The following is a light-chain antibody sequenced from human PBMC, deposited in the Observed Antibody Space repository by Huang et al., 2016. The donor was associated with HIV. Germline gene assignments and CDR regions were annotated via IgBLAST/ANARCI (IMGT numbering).Light chain of an antibody. CDR3: QETYSIPYT. V-gene: IGKV1-39*01. Sequence: DIQMTQSPSSLSASVGDRVTITCRASQGISSYLNWYQQKPGKAPKRLIYAASTWQSGVPSRFSGSGSGTDFTLTISSLQPADSATYYCQETYSIPYTFGQGTKLEIK. CDR2: AAS. CDR1: QGISSY. J-gene: IGKJ2*01.